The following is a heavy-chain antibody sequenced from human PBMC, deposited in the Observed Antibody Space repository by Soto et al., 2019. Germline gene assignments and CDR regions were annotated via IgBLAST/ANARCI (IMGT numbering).Heavy chain of an antibody. D-gene: IGHD1-1*01. Sequence: QVQLVQSGAEVRKPGSSVKVSCKASGGTFSRHAISWVRQAPGQGLEWMGGIIPIFGTANHAQKFQGRVTIIADESTSTVYMELSSLRSEDTAVYYCARSVSDDHYYYYGMDVWGQGTTVTVSS. CDR3: ARSVSDDHYYYYGMDV. J-gene: IGHJ6*02. V-gene: IGHV1-69*01. CDR2: IIPIFGTA. CDR1: GGTFSRHA.